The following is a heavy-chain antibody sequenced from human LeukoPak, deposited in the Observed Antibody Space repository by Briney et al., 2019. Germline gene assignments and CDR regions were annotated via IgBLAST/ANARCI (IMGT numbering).Heavy chain of an antibody. CDR1: GYIFTKYG. D-gene: IGHD6-13*01. CDR2: ISAYNGNT. V-gene: IGHV1-18*01. CDR3: ARESIAAAGRNNYYYGMDV. J-gene: IGHJ6*02. Sequence: ASVKVSCKASGYIFTKYGISWVRQAPGQGLEWMGWISAYNGNTNYAQKFQGRVTMTTDTSTSTAYMDLRSLRSDDTAVYYCARESIAAAGRNNYYYGMDVWGQGTTVTVSS.